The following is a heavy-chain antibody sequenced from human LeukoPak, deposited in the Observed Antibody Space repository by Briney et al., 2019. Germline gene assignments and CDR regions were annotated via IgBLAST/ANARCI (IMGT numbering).Heavy chain of an antibody. D-gene: IGHD3-10*01. Sequence: GGSLRLSCAASGFTFSYYWMSWVRQAPGKGLEWVGHIKSKTDGGTTDYAAPVKGRFTISRDDSKNTLFLQMNSLKTEDTAVYYCTLPWGSGSYYDYWGQGTLVTVSS. V-gene: IGHV3-15*01. J-gene: IGHJ4*02. CDR1: GFTFSYYW. CDR2: IKSKTDGGTT. CDR3: TLPWGSGSYYDY.